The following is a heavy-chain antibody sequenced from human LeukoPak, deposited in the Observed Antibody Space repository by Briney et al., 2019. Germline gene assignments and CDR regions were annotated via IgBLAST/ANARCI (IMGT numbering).Heavy chain of an antibody. CDR3: ARLAPSGSSFDY. Sequence: ASVKVSCKASGYTFTGYHMHWVRQAPGQGLEWMGWINPNSGGTNYAQKFQGRVTMTRDTSISTAYMKLSRLRSDDTAVYYCARLAPSGSSFDYWGQGTLVTVSS. J-gene: IGHJ4*02. D-gene: IGHD1-26*01. V-gene: IGHV1-2*02. CDR1: GYTFTGYH. CDR2: INPNSGGT.